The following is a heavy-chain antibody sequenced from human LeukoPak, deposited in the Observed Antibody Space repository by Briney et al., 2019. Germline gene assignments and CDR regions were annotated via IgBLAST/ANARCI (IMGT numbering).Heavy chain of an antibody. D-gene: IGHD2-8*01. Sequence: GGSLRLSCTASGFTFSSYEMNWVRQAPGRGLEWVSYISSGSSTIYYADSVKGRFTISRDNAKNSLYLQMNSLRAEDTAVYYCARGALFYKGGFDYWGQGTLVTVSS. CDR3: ARGALFYKGGFDY. V-gene: IGHV3-48*03. J-gene: IGHJ4*02. CDR1: GFTFSSYE. CDR2: ISSGSSTI.